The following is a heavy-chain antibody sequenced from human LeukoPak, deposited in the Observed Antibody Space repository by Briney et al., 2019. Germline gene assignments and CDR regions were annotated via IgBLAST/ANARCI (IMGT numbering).Heavy chain of an antibody. J-gene: IGHJ4*02. CDR2: IRSKVNSYAT. D-gene: IGHD3-22*01. CDR1: GFTFSGSA. Sequence: GGSLRLSRAASGFTFSGSAMHWVRQASGKGLEWVGRIRSKVNSYATAYAASVKGRFTISRDDSKNTAYLQMNSLKTEDTAVYYCTRYDSSGQGDYWGQGTLVTASS. V-gene: IGHV3-73*01. CDR3: TRYDSSGQGDY.